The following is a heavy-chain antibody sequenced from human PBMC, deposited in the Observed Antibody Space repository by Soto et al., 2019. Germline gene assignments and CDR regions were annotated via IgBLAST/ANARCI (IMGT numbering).Heavy chain of an antibody. J-gene: IGHJ6*02. Sequence: QGHLVQSEAEVKKPGASVKVSCKASGYTFTRYGISWVRQSPGQGLEWMGWISGYNVDTNYAQKFQDRVSMTMDTSKGTAYMELRSMTSDDTDIYYCSKNGHPPYYYYGLDVWGQGTKVTVSS. V-gene: IGHV1-18*01. CDR2: ISGYNVDT. D-gene: IGHD2-8*01. CDR1: GYTFTRYG. CDR3: SKNGHPPYYYYGLDV.